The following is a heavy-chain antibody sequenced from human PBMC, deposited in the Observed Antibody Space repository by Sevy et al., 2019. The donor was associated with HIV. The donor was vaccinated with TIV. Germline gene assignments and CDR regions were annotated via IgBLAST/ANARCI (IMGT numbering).Heavy chain of an antibody. J-gene: IGHJ6*02. CDR3: AREFGSRTYYYGMDV. Sequence: SETLSLTCTVSGGSISSYYWSWIRQPAGKGLEWIGRIYTSGSTNYNPALKSRVTMSVDTSKNQFSLKLSSVTAADTAVYYCAREFGSRTYYYGMDVWGQGTTVTVSS. V-gene: IGHV4-4*07. CDR1: GGSISSYY. D-gene: IGHD3-16*01. CDR2: IYTSGST.